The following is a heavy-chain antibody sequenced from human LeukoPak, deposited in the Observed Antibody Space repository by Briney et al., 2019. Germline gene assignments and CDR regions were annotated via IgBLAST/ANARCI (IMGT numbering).Heavy chain of an antibody. J-gene: IGHJ4*02. CDR2: IGSSTSPI. V-gene: IGHV3-48*04. D-gene: IGHD5-18*01. CDR1: GFTFSRYN. CDR3: ARDRDAAMVEPHPFDY. Sequence: PGGSLRLSCAASGFTFSRYNMNWVRQAPGKGLEWVSYIGSSTSPIYYADSVKGRFTISRDNAENSLYLQMNSLRAEDTAVYYCARDRDAAMVEPHPFDYWGQGTLVTVSS.